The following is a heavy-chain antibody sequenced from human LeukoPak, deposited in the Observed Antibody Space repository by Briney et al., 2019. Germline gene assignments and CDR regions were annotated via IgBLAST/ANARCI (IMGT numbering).Heavy chain of an antibody. CDR1: GFTFSSHW. CDR3: ARDSSSWYDLTPEKFDI. J-gene: IGHJ3*02. Sequence: GGSLRLSCAASGFTFSSHWMSWVRQAPGKGLEWVANIKQDGSEKYYVDSVKGRFTISRDNAKNSLYLQMNSLRAEDTAVYYCARDSSSWYDLTPEKFDIWGQGTMVTVSS. CDR2: IKQDGSEK. V-gene: IGHV3-7*01. D-gene: IGHD6-13*01.